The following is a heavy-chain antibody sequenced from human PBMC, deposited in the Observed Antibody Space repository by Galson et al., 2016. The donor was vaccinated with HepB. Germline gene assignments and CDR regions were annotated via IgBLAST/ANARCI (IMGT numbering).Heavy chain of an antibody. Sequence: SLRLSCAASGFTFSTYAMNWVRQAPGKGLEWVSGISGSGGKTSHADSVKGRFTISRDNSKNTLYLQMDSLRAEDTAVDNCARGRGGGNFDYWGQGTLVTVSS. J-gene: IGHJ4*02. CDR2: ISGSGGKT. CDR1: GFTFSTYA. CDR3: ARGRGGGNFDY. D-gene: IGHD3-10*01. V-gene: IGHV3-23*01.